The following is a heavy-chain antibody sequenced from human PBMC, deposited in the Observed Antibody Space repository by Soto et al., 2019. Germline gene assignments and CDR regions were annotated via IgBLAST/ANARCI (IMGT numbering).Heavy chain of an antibody. D-gene: IGHD6-19*01. V-gene: IGHV3-30-3*01. Sequence: GGSLRLSCAASGFTFSSYAMHWVRQAPGKGLEWVAVISYDGSNKYYADSVKGRFTISRDNSKNTLYLQMNSLRAEDTAVYYCARVYPYEAVAGDYYYYYGMDVWGQGTTVTVSS. CDR3: ARVYPYEAVAGDYYYYYGMDV. CDR1: GFTFSSYA. CDR2: ISYDGSNK. J-gene: IGHJ6*02.